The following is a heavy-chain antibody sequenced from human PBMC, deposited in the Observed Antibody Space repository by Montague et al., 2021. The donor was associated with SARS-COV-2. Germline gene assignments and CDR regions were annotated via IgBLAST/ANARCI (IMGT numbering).Heavy chain of an antibody. J-gene: IGHJ4*02. CDR2: IHSSGTT. CDR3: ASYRDYGDYY. CDR1: GGSISSGSYY. Sequence: SETLSLTCTVAGGSISSGSYYWGWFRQPPGKGLEWIGNIHSSGTTYYKSRATISGDRPKNQFSLRVTSVSAADTAVYSCASYRDYGDYYWGQGILVTVSS. D-gene: IGHD4-17*01. V-gene: IGHV4-39*07.